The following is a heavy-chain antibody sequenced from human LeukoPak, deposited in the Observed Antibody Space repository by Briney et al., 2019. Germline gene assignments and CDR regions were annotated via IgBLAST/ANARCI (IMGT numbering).Heavy chain of an antibody. CDR2: IYSGGST. CDR1: GFTVSSNY. J-gene: IGHJ4*02. Sequence: GGSLRLSCAASGFTVSSNYMSWVRQAPGKGLEWVSVIYSGGSTYYADSVKGRFTISRDNSKNTLYLQMNSLRAEDTAVYYCAKDRSYGSGSPDYWGQGTLVTVSS. CDR3: AKDRSYGSGSPDY. D-gene: IGHD3-10*01. V-gene: IGHV3-66*02.